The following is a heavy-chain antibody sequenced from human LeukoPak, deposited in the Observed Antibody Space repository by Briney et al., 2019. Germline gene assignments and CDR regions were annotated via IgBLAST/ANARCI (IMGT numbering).Heavy chain of an antibody. J-gene: IGHJ6*03. D-gene: IGHD1-26*01. Sequence: SETLSLTCAVYGGSFSGYYWSWIRQPSGKGLEWIGSIYYSGSTYYNPSLKSRVTISVDTSKNQFSLKLSSVTAADTAVYYCARPGGSYGRGYYYYMDVWGKGTTVTVSS. CDR1: GGSFSGYY. CDR2: IYYSGST. CDR3: ARPGGSYGRGYYYYMDV. V-gene: IGHV4-34*01.